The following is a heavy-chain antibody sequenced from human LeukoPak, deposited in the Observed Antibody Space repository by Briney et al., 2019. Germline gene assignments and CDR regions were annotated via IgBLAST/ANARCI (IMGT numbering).Heavy chain of an antibody. V-gene: IGHV3-7*03. CDR2: VNRDGSET. J-gene: IGHJ6*02. Sequence: GGSLRLSCAASGFALSSHWMTWVRQVPGRGPEWVANVNRDGSETYYLDSVKGRFTISKDNAKNSLYLQMNSLRAEDTALYHCARNNGMDAWGQGTTVIVSS. CDR1: GFALSSHW. CDR3: ARNNGMDA.